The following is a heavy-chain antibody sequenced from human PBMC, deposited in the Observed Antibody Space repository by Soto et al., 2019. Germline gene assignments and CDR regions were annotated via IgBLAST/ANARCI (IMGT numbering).Heavy chain of an antibody. Sequence: QVQLQESGPGLVKPSETLSLTCTVSGGSISSYYWSWIRQPPGKGLEWIGYIYYSGSTNYNPSLKSRVLISVDTSKNQFSLKLSSVTAADTAVYYCAREGSSGYTFDYWSQGTLVTVSS. D-gene: IGHD3-22*01. J-gene: IGHJ4*02. V-gene: IGHV4-59*01. CDR1: GGSISSYY. CDR3: AREGSSGYTFDY. CDR2: IYYSGST.